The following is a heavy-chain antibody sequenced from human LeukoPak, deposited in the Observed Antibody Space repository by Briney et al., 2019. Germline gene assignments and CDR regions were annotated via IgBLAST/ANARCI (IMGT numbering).Heavy chain of an antibody. CDR1: GGSFSGFY. CDR2: INYNGRT. CDR3: ARGDYYYDNSGPKGYAIDI. D-gene: IGHD3-22*01. J-gene: IGHJ3*02. Sequence: PSETLSLTCAVYGGSFSGFYWSWIRQPPGKGLEWIGEINYNGRTNYNSSLKSRVTISVDRSKNQFSLRLSSVTAADTAVYYCARGDYYYDNSGPKGYAIDIWGHGTMVTVSS. V-gene: IGHV4-34*01.